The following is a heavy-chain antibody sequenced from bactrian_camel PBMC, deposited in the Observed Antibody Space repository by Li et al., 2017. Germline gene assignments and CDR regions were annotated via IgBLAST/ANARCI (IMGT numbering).Heavy chain of an antibody. CDR2: IQSGGGST. CDR3: TRSVGDHGY. CDR1: GFTFNYYH. Sequence: VESGGGLVQPGGSLRLSCAASGFTFNYYHMSWVRQAPGKGLVWVTSIQSGGGSTDYAESVKGRFTISRDNAKNTLYLQINSLKSEDTAQYYCTRSVGDHGYWGQGTQVTVS. J-gene: IGHJ6*01. V-gene: IGHV3S40*01.